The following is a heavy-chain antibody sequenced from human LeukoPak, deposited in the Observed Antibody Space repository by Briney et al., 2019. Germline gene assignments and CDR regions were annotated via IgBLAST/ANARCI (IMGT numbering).Heavy chain of an antibody. D-gene: IGHD3-10*01. Sequence: PGGSLRLSCAASGFTFSDHYMSWIRQAPGKGLEWVSYISKSGTSTKYADSVKGRFSISRDNAKQSLYLQLNSLTAEDTAVYFCARVRSSGSPLDYWGQGTLVTVSS. J-gene: IGHJ4*02. CDR3: ARVRSSGSPLDY. V-gene: IGHV3-11*05. CDR1: GFTFSDHY. CDR2: ISKSGTST.